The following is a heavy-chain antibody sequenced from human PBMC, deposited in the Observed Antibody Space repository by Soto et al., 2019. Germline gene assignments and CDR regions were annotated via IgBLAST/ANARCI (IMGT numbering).Heavy chain of an antibody. CDR1: GGSSSRYY. CDR2: IYYSGRT. CDR3: ARGYCSSTSCYIWDNWFDP. J-gene: IGHJ5*02. V-gene: IGHV4-59*01. Sequence: QVQLQESGPGLVKPSETLSLTCTVSGGSSSRYYWSWIRQPPGKGLEWIGYIYYSGRTNYNPSLKSRVTISVDTSKNQFSLKLSSVTAADTAVYYCARGYCSSTSCYIWDNWFDPWGQGTLVTVSS. D-gene: IGHD2-2*02.